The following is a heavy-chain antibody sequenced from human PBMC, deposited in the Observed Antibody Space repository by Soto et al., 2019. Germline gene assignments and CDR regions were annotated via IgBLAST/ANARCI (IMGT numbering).Heavy chain of an antibody. Sequence: QVQLVQSGAEVKKPGASVKVSCKASGYTFTSYGISWVRQAPGQGLEWMGWISAYNGNTNDAQKLQGRVTMTTDTSTSTAYMEPRSLRSDDTAVYYCAREKRGSDHSYYYYDGMDVWGQGTTVTVSS. CDR3: AREKRGSDHSYYYYDGMDV. CDR1: GYTFTSYG. D-gene: IGHD1-26*01. CDR2: ISAYNGNT. J-gene: IGHJ6*02. V-gene: IGHV1-18*01.